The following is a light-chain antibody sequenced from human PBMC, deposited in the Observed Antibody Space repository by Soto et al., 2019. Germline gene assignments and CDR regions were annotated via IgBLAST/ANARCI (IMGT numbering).Light chain of an antibody. Sequence: QSVLTQPASVSGSRGLSITISCTGTSSEVGGYNYVSWYQQHPGKAPKLMIYEVSNRPSGVSNRFSGSKSGNTASLTISGLQAEDEADYYCCSYTSSSTSYVFGTGTKITVL. V-gene: IGLV2-14*01. CDR1: SSEVGGYNY. J-gene: IGLJ1*01. CDR2: EVS. CDR3: CSYTSSSTSYV.